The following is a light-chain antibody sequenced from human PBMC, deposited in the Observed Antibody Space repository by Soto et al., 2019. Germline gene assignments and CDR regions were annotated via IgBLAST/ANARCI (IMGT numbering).Light chain of an antibody. J-gene: IGKJ1*01. Sequence: DSQMTQSPSSLSASVGDRVTITCRASQSISSYLNWYQQKPGKAPKLLIYAASSLQSGVPSRFSGSGSGTEFTLTISSLQPDDFATYYCQHYNSYSEAFGQGTKV. CDR3: QHYNSYSEA. V-gene: IGKV1-39*01. CDR1: QSISSY. CDR2: AAS.